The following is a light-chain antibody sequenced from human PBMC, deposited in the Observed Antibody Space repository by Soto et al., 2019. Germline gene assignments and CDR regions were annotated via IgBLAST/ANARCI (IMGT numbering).Light chain of an antibody. CDR2: DAS. J-gene: IGKJ4*01. CDR1: QSISNT. CDR3: QRYNNWPLT. V-gene: IGKV3-15*01. Sequence: SSATLSVSPRGRATLSCRASQSISNTLAWYQQTPGQTPRLLIYDASTRATGVPARFSGSGSGTEFTLTINSLQSEDFAVYYCQRYNNWPLTFGRGTKVDIK.